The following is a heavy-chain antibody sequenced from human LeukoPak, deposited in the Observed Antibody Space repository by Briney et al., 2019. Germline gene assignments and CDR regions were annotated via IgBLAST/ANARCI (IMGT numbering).Heavy chain of an antibody. CDR3: ARGSGETGGYYYVY. Sequence: GASVKVSCKASGFTFTSSAVQWVRQARGQRLEWIGWIVVGSGNTNYAQKFQGRVTITADESTRTAYMELRTLRSEDTAIYYCARGSGETGGYYYVYWGRGTPVTVSS. D-gene: IGHD3-22*01. J-gene: IGHJ4*02. CDR1: GFTFTSSA. CDR2: IVVGSGNT. V-gene: IGHV1-58*01.